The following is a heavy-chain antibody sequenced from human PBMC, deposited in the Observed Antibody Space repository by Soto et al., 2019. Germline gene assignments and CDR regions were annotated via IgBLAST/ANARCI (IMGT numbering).Heavy chain of an antibody. CDR1: GGSISSYY. J-gene: IGHJ4*02. D-gene: IGHD6-13*01. V-gene: IGHV4-59*01. Sequence: SETLSLTCTVSGGSISSYYWSWIRQPPGKGLEWIGYIYYSGSTNYNPSLKSRVTISVDTSKNQFSLKLSSVTAADTAVYYCARSGYSTEFDYWGQGTLVTVSS. CDR3: ARSGYSTEFDY. CDR2: IYYSGST.